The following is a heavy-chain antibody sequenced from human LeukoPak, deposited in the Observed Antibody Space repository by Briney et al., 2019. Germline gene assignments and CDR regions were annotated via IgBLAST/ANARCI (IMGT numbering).Heavy chain of an antibody. CDR1: GFTFSNYN. CDR3: AKDKGGGYGNDAFDI. CDR2: ISGSSSHI. Sequence: GGSLRLSCAASGFTFSNYNMIWVRQAPGKGLEWVSSISGSSSHIYYANSVKGRFTISRDNAENSQYLQMNGLRAEDTAVYYCAKDKGGGYGNDAFDIWGRGTMVTVSS. J-gene: IGHJ3*02. V-gene: IGHV3-21*01. D-gene: IGHD3-16*01.